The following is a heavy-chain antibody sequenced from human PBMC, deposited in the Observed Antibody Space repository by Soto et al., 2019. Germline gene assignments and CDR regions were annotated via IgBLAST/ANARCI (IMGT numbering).Heavy chain of an antibody. CDR3: ARGGGTIFAPLP. V-gene: IGHV1-2*04. CDR2: IDPNSGAT. CDR1: GYTFTGYY. D-gene: IGHD1-1*01. J-gene: IGHJ5*02. Sequence: ASVKVSCKAFGYTFTGYYIQWVRQAPGQGLEWMAYIDPNSGATKYAQKFQGLVTLTRDTSIRTAYMELTSLRSDDTAVYYCARGGGTIFAPLPWGQGTLVTVSS.